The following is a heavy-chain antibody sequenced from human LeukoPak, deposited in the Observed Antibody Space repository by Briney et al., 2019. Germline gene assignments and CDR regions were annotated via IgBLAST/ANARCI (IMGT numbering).Heavy chain of an antibody. CDR3: ARNGPHYYDKSGYLDS. Sequence: PSETLSLTCTVSGGSISSYYWSWIRQPQGKGLEWIGNIDYSRDTNYNPSLRSRVTILVDKSRNQFSLKLNSVTAADTAVYYCARNGPHYYDKSGYLDSWGQGTLVTVSS. CDR1: GGSISSYY. D-gene: IGHD3-22*01. CDR2: IDYSRDT. V-gene: IGHV4-59*03. J-gene: IGHJ4*02.